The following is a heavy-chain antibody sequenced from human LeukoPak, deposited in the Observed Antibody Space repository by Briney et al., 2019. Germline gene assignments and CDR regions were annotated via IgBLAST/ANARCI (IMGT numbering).Heavy chain of an antibody. CDR1: GYTFDDHA. V-gene: IGHV3-9*01. CDR2: ISWNSGNI. D-gene: IGHD3-22*01. CDR3: AKEKTMIVGTPNY. Sequence: GGSLRLSCAASGYTFDDHAMHWVRQVPGKGLEWVSGISWNSGNIGYAESVKGRFTISRDNSKNTLYLQMNSLRAEDTAVYYCAKEKTMIVGTPNYWGQGTLVTVSS. J-gene: IGHJ4*02.